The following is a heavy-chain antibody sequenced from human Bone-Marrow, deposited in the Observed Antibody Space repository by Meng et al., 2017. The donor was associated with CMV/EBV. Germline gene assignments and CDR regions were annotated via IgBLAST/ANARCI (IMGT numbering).Heavy chain of an antibody. V-gene: IGHV5-51*01. CDR1: GYSFTSYW. Sequence: KVSCKGSGYSFTSYWIGWVRQMPGKGLEWMGIIYPGDSDTRYSPSFQGQVTISADKSISTAYLQWSSLKASDTAMYYCARAYGSGSYFVNYYYGMDVWGPGTTVNVSS. D-gene: IGHD3-10*01. CDR3: ARAYGSGSYFVNYYYGMDV. J-gene: IGHJ6*02. CDR2: IYPGDSDT.